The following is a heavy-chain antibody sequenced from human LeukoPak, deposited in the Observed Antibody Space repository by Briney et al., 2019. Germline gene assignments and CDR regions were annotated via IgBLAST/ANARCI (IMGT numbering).Heavy chain of an antibody. D-gene: IGHD5-24*01. CDR2: IYPGDSDT. CDR1: GYSFTSCW. J-gene: IGHJ6*02. CDR3: ARRAPLLGRRWLQLVPDPYYYGMDV. Sequence: GESLKISCKGSGYSFTSCWIGWVRQMPGKGLEWMGIIYPGDSDTRYSPSFQGQVTISADKSISTAYLQWSSLKASDTAMYYCARRAPLLGRRWLQLVPDPYYYGMDVWGQGTTVTVSS. V-gene: IGHV5-51*01.